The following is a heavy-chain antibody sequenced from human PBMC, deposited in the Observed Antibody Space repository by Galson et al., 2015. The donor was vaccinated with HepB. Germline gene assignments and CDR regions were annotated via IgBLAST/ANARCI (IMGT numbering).Heavy chain of an antibody. D-gene: IGHD6-19*01. CDR1: GFTFSDYY. CDR2: ISSSSTYT. Sequence: SLRLSCAASGFTFSDYYMSWIRPAPGKGLEWVSFISSSSTYTNYADSVKGRFTISRDNAKNSLYLQMNSLRAEDTAVYYCARDQDIAVAISKKGFDYWGQGTLVTVSS. J-gene: IGHJ4*02. V-gene: IGHV3-11*06. CDR3: ARDQDIAVAISKKGFDY.